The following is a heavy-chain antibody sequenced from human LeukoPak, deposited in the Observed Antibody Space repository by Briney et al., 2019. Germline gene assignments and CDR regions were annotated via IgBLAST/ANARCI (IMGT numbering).Heavy chain of an antibody. V-gene: IGHV4-31*03. D-gene: IGHD6-6*01. CDR3: ARVGVIAARPGAFDI. Sequence: SETLSLTCTVSGGSISSGGYYWSWIRQHPGKGLEWIGYIYYSGSTYYNPSLKSRVTISVDTSKNQFSLKLSSVTAADTAVYYCARVGVIAARPGAFDIWGQGTMVTVSS. CDR1: GGSISSGGYY. J-gene: IGHJ3*02. CDR2: IYYSGST.